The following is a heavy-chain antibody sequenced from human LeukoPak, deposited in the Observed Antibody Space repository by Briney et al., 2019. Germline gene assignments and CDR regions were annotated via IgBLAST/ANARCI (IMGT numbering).Heavy chain of an antibody. CDR3: ARVQYGRGGVYYFDY. CDR2: FHSSGST. V-gene: IGHV4-39*07. CDR1: GGSNSSKVE. D-gene: IGHD2-8*02. J-gene: IGHJ4*02. Sequence: SDTLPHPHSLSGGSNSSKVELGPAVRRPPGGGLEGIGCFHSSGSTFYNTSLKSRGTITADKSKNQFSLKLSSVTAADTAVYYCARVQYGRGGVYYFDYWGQGTLITVSS.